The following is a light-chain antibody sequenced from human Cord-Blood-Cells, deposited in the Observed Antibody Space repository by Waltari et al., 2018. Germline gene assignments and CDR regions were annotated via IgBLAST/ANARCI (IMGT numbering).Light chain of an antibody. CDR1: QGISSA. J-gene: IGKJ2*01. CDR3: QQFNNYPYT. Sequence: AIQLTQSPSSLSASVGERVTTPCRASQGISSALAWYQQKPGNAPKLLIYDASSLDSGVPSRFSGSGSGTDCTLTISSLQPEDFATYYCQQFNNYPYTFGQGTKLEIK. CDR2: DAS. V-gene: IGKV1D-13*01.